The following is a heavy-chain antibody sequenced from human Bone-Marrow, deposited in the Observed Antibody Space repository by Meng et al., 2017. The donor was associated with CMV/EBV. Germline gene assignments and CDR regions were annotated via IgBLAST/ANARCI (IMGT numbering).Heavy chain of an antibody. V-gene: IGHV3-9*01. J-gene: IGHJ6*02. CDR1: GFKFDDYA. Sequence: SLKISCVVSGFKFDDYAMHWVRQAPGKGLEWVSGINWNSATIIYADSVKGRFTISRDNAKNSLYLQMNSLRADDTAVYYCARAPQNGYSSYYYYGMDVWGQGTTVTVSS. CDR2: INWNSATI. CDR3: ARAPQNGYSSYYYYGMDV. D-gene: IGHD6-13*01.